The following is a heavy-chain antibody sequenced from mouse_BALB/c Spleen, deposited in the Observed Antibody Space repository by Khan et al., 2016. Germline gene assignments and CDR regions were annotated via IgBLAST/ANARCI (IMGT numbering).Heavy chain of an antibody. CDR2: IYPGDGDT. D-gene: IGHD4-1*01. CDR3: ARGVGPDY. J-gene: IGHJ2*01. CDR1: GYAFSSYW. Sequence: QVQLQQPGAELVRPGSSVKISCKASGYAFSSYWMNWVKQRPGQGLEWIGQIYPGDGDTNYNGKFKGKATLTADRSSSTVYMQLSSLTSEDSAVYFCARGVGPDYWGQGTTLTVSS. V-gene: IGHV1-80*01.